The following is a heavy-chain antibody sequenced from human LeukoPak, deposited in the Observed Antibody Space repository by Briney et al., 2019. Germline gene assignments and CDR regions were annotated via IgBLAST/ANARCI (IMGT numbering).Heavy chain of an antibody. CDR3: AKESNYDFWSGYYNY. CDR1: GFTFRNYA. Sequence: GGSLRLSCAASGFTFRNYAMSWVRQAPGKGLEWVSGVRGSGGSTYYADSVKGRFTISRDNSKNTLYLQMNSLRAEDTAVCYCAKESNYDFWSGYYNYWGQGTLVTVSS. J-gene: IGHJ4*02. D-gene: IGHD3-3*01. V-gene: IGHV3-23*01. CDR2: VRGSGGST.